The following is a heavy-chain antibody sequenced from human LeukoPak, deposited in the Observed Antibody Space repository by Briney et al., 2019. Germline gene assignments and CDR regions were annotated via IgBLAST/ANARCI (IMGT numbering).Heavy chain of an antibody. CDR1: GFRFNRRG. CDR3: ARIDGPTVFTYYMDL. Sequence: HAGGSLRLSCATSGFRFNRRGMNWVRHPPGKGLECVSFISPRSETIYYAESVKGRFTVSRDDSKDSLYLQMHTLRAEDTAVYYCARIDGPTVFTYYMDLWGKGTTVTVAS. CDR2: ISPRSETI. D-gene: IGHD3-16*01. J-gene: IGHJ6*03. V-gene: IGHV3-48*04.